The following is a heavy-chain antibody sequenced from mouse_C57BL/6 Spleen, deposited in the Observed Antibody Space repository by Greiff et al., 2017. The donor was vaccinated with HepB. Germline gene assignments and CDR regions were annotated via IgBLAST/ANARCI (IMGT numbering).Heavy chain of an antibody. Sequence: QVQLQQPGAELVKPGASVKLSCKASGYTFTSYRMQWVKQRPGQGLEWIGEIDPSDSYTNYNQKFRGKATLTVDTSSSTVYMQLSSLTSEDSAVYYGARKALYDGYYEFAYWGQGTLVTVSA. CDR3: ARKALYDGYYEFAY. J-gene: IGHJ3*01. V-gene: IGHV1-50*01. CDR2: IDPSDSYT. D-gene: IGHD2-3*01. CDR1: GYTFTSYR.